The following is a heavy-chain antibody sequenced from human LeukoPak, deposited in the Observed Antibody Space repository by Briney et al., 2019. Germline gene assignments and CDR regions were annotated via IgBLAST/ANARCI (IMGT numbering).Heavy chain of an antibody. CDR2: IKQDGSEK. J-gene: IGHJ3*02. CDR1: GFTFSSYW. Sequence: GGSLRLSCAASGFTFSSYWMSWVRQAPGKGLEWVANIKQDGSEKYYVDSVKGRFTISRDNAKNSLYLQMNSLRAEDTAVYYCASEEYSSSRYGDLGAFDIWGQGTMVTVSS. V-gene: IGHV3-7*01. CDR3: ASEEYSSSRYGDLGAFDI. D-gene: IGHD6-13*01.